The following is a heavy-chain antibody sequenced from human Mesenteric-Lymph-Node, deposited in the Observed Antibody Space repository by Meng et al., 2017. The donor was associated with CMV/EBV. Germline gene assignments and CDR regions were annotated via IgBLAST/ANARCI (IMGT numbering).Heavy chain of an antibody. CDR1: GFAFSSYV. Sequence: GGSLRLSCEGSGFAFSSYVFNWVRQAPGKGLEWIASISTTTSYIYYAESVKGRFTISRDNSKNTLYLQMNSLRAEDTAVYYCATFQVDFGVEYFQHWGQGTLVTVSS. V-gene: IGHV3-21*01. CDR3: ATFQVDFGVEYFQH. J-gene: IGHJ1*01. CDR2: ISTTTSYI. D-gene: IGHD4-17*01.